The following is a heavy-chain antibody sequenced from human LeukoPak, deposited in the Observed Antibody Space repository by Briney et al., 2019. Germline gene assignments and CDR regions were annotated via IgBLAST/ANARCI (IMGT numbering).Heavy chain of an antibody. CDR1: GGPFTGYY. CDR3: AKVYSSSPQDAFDV. J-gene: IGHJ3*01. CDR2: INHRGST. V-gene: IGHV4-34*01. D-gene: IGHD3-22*01. Sequence: SETLSLTCAVYGGPFTGYYWSWVRQSPHKGLEWIGEINHRGSTNYNSSLKSRLTISADTSKNQFSLHLSSVTAADTAVYYCAKVYSSSPQDAFDVWGQGTMVTVSS.